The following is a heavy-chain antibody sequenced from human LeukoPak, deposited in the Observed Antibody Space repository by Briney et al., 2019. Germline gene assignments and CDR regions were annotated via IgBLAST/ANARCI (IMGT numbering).Heavy chain of an antibody. J-gene: IGHJ4*02. CDR3: ARGGTVLGGDD. D-gene: IGHD3-16*01. CDR2: INPNSGGT. V-gene: IGHV1-2*02. CDR1: GGTFSSYA. Sequence: ASVKVSCKASGGTFSSYAISWVRQAPGQGLEWMGWINPNSGGTNYAQKFQGRVTMTRDTSISTGYMELSRLRSDDTAVYYCARGGTVLGGDDWGQGTLVTVSS.